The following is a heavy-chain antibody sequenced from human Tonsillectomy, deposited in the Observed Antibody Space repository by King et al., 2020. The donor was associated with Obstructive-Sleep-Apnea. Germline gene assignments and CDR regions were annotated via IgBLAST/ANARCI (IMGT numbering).Heavy chain of an antibody. CDR2: ISAYNGNT. D-gene: IGHD3-10*01. J-gene: IGHJ3*02. CDR3: AGGTSRITMVRGVPAFDI. CDR1: GYTFTSYG. V-gene: IGHV1-18*01. Sequence: VQLVESGAEVKKPGASVKVSCKASGYTFTSYGISWVRQAPGQGLEWMGWISAYNGNTNYAQKLQGRVTMTTDTSTSTAYMELRSLRSDDTAVYYCAGGTSRITMVRGVPAFDIWGQGTMVTVSS.